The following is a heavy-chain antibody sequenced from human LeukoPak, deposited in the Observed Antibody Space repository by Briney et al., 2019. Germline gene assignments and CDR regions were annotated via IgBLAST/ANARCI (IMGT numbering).Heavy chain of an antibody. CDR2: ISSSGSTI. CDR1: GFTFSDYY. CDR3: ARDPGEDYDFWSGYYRSYFDY. D-gene: IGHD3-3*01. V-gene: IGHV3-11*04. J-gene: IGHJ4*02. Sequence: GGSLRLSCAASGFTFSDYYMSWIRQAPGKGLECVSYISSSGSTIYYADSVKGRFTISRDNAKNSLYLQMNSLRAADTAVYYCARDPGEDYDFWSGYYRSYFDYWGQGTLVTASS.